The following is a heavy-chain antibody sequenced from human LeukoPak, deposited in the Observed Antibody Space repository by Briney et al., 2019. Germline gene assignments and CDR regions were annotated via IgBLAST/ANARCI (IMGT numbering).Heavy chain of an antibody. D-gene: IGHD5-18*01. V-gene: IGHV3-66*01. CDR1: GFTVSSFY. Sequence: GGYLRLSCAASGFTVSSFYMTWVRQAPGKGLEWVSVIYSGGSTYYPDSVKGRFTISRDSSNNPLYLQINSLRAEDTAVYYCAKDRGYRSGLGAFDIWGQGTMVTVSS. J-gene: IGHJ3*02. CDR2: IYSGGST. CDR3: AKDRGYRSGLGAFDI.